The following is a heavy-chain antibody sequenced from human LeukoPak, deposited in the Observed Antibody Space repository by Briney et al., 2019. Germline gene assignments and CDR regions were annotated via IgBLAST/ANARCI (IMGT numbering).Heavy chain of an antibody. CDR1: GYTFTGYY. CDR3: ARVALGSWYFDL. V-gene: IGHV1-2*02. J-gene: IGHJ2*01. CDR2: INPNSGGT. Sequence: ASVKVSCKASGYTFTGYYMHWVRQAPGQGLEWMGGINPNSGGTKYAQKFQGRVTMTRDTSISTAYMELSRLRSDDTAVYYCARVALGSWYFDLWGRGTLVTVSS. D-gene: IGHD2-15*01.